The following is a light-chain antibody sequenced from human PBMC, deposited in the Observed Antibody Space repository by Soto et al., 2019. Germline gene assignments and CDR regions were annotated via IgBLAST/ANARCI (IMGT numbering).Light chain of an antibody. V-gene: IGLV2-14*01. J-gene: IGLJ1*01. Sequence: QSALTQPASVSGSPGQSITISCTGTSSVVGGYHYVSWYQQYPGKAPKVMIYDVSNRPSGVSNRFSGSKSGTTASLTISGLQAEDEADYYCSSYTSSSTYVFGTGTQLTVL. CDR1: SSVVGGYHY. CDR3: SSYTSSSTYV. CDR2: DVS.